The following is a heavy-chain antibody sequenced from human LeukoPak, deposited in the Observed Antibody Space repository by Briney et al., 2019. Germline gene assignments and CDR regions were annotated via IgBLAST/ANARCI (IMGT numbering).Heavy chain of an antibody. J-gene: IGHJ4*02. CDR2: TYYRSKWYN. Sequence: SQTLSLTCAISGDSVSSNSTAWNWIRQSPSRGLEWLGRTYYRSKWYNDYAVSVKSRITINPDTSKNQFSLQLNSVTPEDTAVYYCAKGPVRGVKSSGFDYWGQGTLVTVSS. D-gene: IGHD3-10*01. V-gene: IGHV6-1*01. CDR3: AKGPVRGVKSSGFDY. CDR1: GDSVSSNSTA.